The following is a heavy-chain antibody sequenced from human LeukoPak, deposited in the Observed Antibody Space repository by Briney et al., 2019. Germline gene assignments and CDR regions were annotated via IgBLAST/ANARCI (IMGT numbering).Heavy chain of an antibody. D-gene: IGHD2-2*01. Sequence: GGSLRLSCAASGFTFSSYSMNWVRQAPGKGLEWVSYISSSSSTMYYADSVKGRFTISRDNAKNSLYLQMNSLRAEDTAVYYCARGTLLAGYCSSTSCSSFGDYWGQGTLVTVSS. CDR2: ISSSSSTM. CDR1: GFTFSSYS. V-gene: IGHV3-48*04. J-gene: IGHJ4*02. CDR3: ARGTLLAGYCSSTSCSSFGDY.